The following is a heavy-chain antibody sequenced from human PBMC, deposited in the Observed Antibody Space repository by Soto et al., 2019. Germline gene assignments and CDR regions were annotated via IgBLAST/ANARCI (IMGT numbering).Heavy chain of an antibody. CDR3: AKDTVPVATPWFDP. CDR2: LSGSGGST. CDR1: GFTFSNYA. D-gene: IGHD2-2*01. J-gene: IGHJ5*02. Sequence: PGGSLRLSCAASGFTFSNYAMSWVRQAPGKGLEWVSTLSGSGGSTYYADSVKGRFTISRDNSKNTLYLQMNSLRAEDTAVYYCAKDTVPVATPWFDPWGQGTPVTVS. V-gene: IGHV3-23*01.